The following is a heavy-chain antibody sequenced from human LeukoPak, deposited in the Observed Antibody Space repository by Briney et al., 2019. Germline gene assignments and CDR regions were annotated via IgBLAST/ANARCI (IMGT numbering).Heavy chain of an antibody. CDR2: IYYSGST. J-gene: IGHJ4*02. V-gene: IGHV4-59*08. CDR1: GGSMSSYS. CDR3: ARHRTSGWGLDY. Sequence: SETLSLTCTVSGGSMSSYSWSCIRQPPGEGLEWIGFIYYSGSTNYNPSLKSRVTISVDTSKNQFSLKVNSVTAADTAVYYCARHRTSGWGLDYWGQGTLVIVSS. D-gene: IGHD6-19*01.